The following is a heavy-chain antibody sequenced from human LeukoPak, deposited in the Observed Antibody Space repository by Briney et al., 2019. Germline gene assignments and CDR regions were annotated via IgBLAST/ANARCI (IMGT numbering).Heavy chain of an antibody. CDR3: AKDYEIAVMGYFDY. V-gene: IGHV3-23*01. D-gene: IGHD6-19*01. CDR2: ISGSGGST. Sequence: PGGSLRLSCAASGFAFSSYAMGWVRQAPGKGLERVSAISGSGGSTYYADSVKGRFTISRDNSKNTLYLQMNSLRAEDTAVYYCAKDYEIAVMGYFDYWGQGTLVTVSS. J-gene: IGHJ4*02. CDR1: GFAFSSYA.